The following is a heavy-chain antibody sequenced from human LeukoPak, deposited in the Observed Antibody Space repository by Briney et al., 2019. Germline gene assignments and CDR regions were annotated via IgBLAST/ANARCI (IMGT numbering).Heavy chain of an antibody. CDR3: AGDVGFQIDY. J-gene: IGHJ4*02. V-gene: IGHV4-34*01. Sequence: SETLSLTCAVYGGSFSGYYWSWIRQPPGKGREWIGEINHSGSTNYNPSLKSRVTISVDTSKNQFSLKLSSVTAADTAVYYCAGDVGFQIDYWGQGTLVTVSS. CDR2: INHSGST. CDR1: GGSFSGYY. D-gene: IGHD2-21*02.